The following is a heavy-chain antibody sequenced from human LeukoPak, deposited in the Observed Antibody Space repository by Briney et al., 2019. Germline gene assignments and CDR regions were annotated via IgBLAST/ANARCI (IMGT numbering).Heavy chain of an antibody. CDR3: ARHRRWLHLFDH. V-gene: IGHV4-39*01. Sequence: SETLSLTCTVSGGSISSSIYYWGWIRQPPGKGLEWVGSIYYSGSTYYNPSLKSRVTISVDTSKNQFSLKLSSVTAADTAVYYCARHRRWLHLFDHWGQGTLVTVSS. CDR2: IYYSGST. J-gene: IGHJ4*02. CDR1: GGSISSSIYY. D-gene: IGHD5-24*01.